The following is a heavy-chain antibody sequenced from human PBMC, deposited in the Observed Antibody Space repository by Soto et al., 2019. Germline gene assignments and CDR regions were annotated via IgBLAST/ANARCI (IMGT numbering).Heavy chain of an antibody. CDR2: ISGSGTTA. V-gene: IGHV3-23*01. Sequence: EVQLLESGGGLVQPGGSLRLSCAASGFVFSSYAMSWVRQAPGKGLEWVSAISGSGTTAYYADSVKGRFIFSRDNPKNTMYLQMNSLRAEDTAVYFCTKTTDGWFSAFEIWGQGTVVTFSS. CDR1: GFVFSSYA. D-gene: IGHD6-19*01. J-gene: IGHJ3*02. CDR3: TKTTDGWFSAFEI.